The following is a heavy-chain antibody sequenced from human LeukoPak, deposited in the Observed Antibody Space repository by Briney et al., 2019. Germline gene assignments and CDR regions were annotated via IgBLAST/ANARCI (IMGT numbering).Heavy chain of an antibody. Sequence: PGGSLRLSCAASGFTFSSYGMHWVRQAPGKGLEWVAVTSYDGSNKDYADSVKGRFTISRDNAKNSLYLQMNSLRAEDTALYYCAKDIPTDGAFDIWGQGTMVTVSS. CDR1: GFTFSSYG. CDR3: AKDIPTDGAFDI. V-gene: IGHV3-30-3*01. J-gene: IGHJ3*02. CDR2: TSYDGSNK.